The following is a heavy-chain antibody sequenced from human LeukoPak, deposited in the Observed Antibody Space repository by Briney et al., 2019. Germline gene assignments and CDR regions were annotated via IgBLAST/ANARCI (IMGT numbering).Heavy chain of an antibody. J-gene: IGHJ4*02. D-gene: IGHD3/OR15-3a*01. Sequence: PSETLSLTCSVSGASINSYYWNWIRQSPGKGLEWLGNIHYRGTTNYNPSLKSRVTLSLDSSKSQFALKVTSVTAADTAVYYCARMSRFSWTPYYFDYWSQGTLVIVSS. V-gene: IGHV4-59*13. CDR3: ARMSRFSWTPYYFDY. CDR1: GASINSYY. CDR2: IHYRGTT.